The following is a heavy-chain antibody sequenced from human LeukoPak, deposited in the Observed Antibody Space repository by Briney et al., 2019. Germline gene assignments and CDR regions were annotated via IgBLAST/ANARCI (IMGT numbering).Heavy chain of an antibody. V-gene: IGHV3-7*01. CDR2: INSDGSEQ. Sequence: GGSLRLSCVASGFTFKNYAMSWVRQAPGKGLEWVARINSDGSEQNYVDSVKGRFTISRDNAKNSLHLQMNSLRAEDTAVYYCVRGGRWYGDNWGQGTLVTVSS. CDR3: VRGGRWYGDN. J-gene: IGHJ4*02. D-gene: IGHD6-13*01. CDR1: GFTFKNYA.